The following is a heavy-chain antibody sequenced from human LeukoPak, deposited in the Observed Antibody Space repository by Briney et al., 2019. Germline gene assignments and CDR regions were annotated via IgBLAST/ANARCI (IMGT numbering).Heavy chain of an antibody. V-gene: IGHV4-34*01. CDR1: GGSFSGYY. D-gene: IGHD6-19*01. CDR3: ARGAVAGILDY. CDR2: INHSGST. Sequence: SETLSLICAVYGGSFSGYYWSWIRQPPGKGLEWIGEINHSGSTNYNPSLKSRVTISVDTSKNQFSLKLSSVTAADTAVYYCARGAVAGILDYWGQGTLVTVSS. J-gene: IGHJ4*02.